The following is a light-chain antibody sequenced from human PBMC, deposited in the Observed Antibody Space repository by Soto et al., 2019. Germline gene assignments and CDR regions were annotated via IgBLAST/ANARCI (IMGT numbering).Light chain of an antibody. CDR3: QQYGSSSWT. Sequence: EIVLIQSPATLSLSPGEGATLSCRASQSVSKYLAWYQQKSGQAPRLVIYDASKRATGIPDRFSGSGSGTEFTLTISRLEPEDFAVYYCQQYGSSSWTFGQGTKVDI. CDR2: DAS. V-gene: IGKV3-20*01. CDR1: QSVSKY. J-gene: IGKJ1*01.